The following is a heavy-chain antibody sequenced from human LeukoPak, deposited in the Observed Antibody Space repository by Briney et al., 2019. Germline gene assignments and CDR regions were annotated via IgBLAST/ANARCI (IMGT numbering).Heavy chain of an antibody. CDR3: ARAEDCSSTSCYMSRWFDP. D-gene: IGHD2-2*01. CDR1: GGSFSGYY. CDR2: INHSGST. V-gene: IGHV4-34*01. J-gene: IGHJ5*02. Sequence: SETLSLTCAVYGGSFSGYYWSWIRQPPGKGLEWIGEINHSGSTNYNPSLKSRVTISVDTSKNQFSLKLSSVTAADTAVYYCARAEDCSSTSCYMSRWFDPWGQGTLVTVSS.